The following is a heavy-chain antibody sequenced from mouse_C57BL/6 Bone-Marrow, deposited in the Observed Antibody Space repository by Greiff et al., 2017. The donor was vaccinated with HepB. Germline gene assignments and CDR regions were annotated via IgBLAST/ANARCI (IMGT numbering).Heavy chain of an antibody. D-gene: IGHD2-4*01. Sequence: VQLVESGPGLVQPSQSLSITCTVSGFSLTSYGVHWVRQSPGKGLEWLGVIWRGGSTDYNAAFMSRLSITKANSKSQVFFKMNSLQADDTAIYYCAKKSPYYDYDDYAMDYWGQGTSVTVSS. CDR1: GFSLTSYG. V-gene: IGHV2-5*01. CDR2: IWRGGST. J-gene: IGHJ4*01. CDR3: AKKSPYYDYDDYAMDY.